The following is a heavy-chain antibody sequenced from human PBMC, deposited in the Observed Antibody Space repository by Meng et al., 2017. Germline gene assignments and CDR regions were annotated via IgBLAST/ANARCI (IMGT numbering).Heavy chain of an antibody. CDR2: IKQDGSEK. V-gene: IGHV3-7*01. CDR3: ARTPTVTTYGY. J-gene: IGHJ4*02. CDR1: GFTFDDYA. D-gene: IGHD4-17*01. Sequence: GESLKISCAASGFTFDDYAMHWVRQAPGKGLEWVANIKQDGSEKYYVDSVKGRFTISRDNAKNSLYLQMDSLRAEDTAVYYCARTPTVTTYGYWGQGALVTVSS.